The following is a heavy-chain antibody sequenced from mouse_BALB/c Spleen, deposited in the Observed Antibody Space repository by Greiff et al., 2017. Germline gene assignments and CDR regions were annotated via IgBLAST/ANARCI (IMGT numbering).Heavy chain of an antibody. V-gene: IGHV5-6-4*01. D-gene: IGHD1-1*01. CDR3: TRDYYGSSYVFAY. CDR1: GFTFSSYT. Sequence: EVMLVESGGGLVKPGGSLKLSCAASGFTFSSYTMSWVRQTPEKRLEWVATISSGGGYTYYPDSVKGRFTISRDNAKNTLYLQMSSLKSEDTAMYYCTRDYYGSSYVFAYWGQGTLVTVSA. J-gene: IGHJ3*01. CDR2: ISSGGGYT.